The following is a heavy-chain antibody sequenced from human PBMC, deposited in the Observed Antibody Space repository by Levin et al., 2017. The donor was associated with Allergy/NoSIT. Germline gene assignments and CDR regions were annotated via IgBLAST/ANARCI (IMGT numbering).Heavy chain of an antibody. V-gene: IGHV3-21*01. Sequence: GESLKISCAASGFTFSSYSMNWVRQAPGKGLEWVSSISSSSSYIYYADSVKGRFTISRDNAKNSLYLQMNSLRAEDTAVYYCARGHYDSSGYYAEVDYWGQGTLVTVSS. D-gene: IGHD3-22*01. CDR2: ISSSSSYI. J-gene: IGHJ4*02. CDR1: GFTFSSYS. CDR3: ARGHYDSSGYYAEVDY.